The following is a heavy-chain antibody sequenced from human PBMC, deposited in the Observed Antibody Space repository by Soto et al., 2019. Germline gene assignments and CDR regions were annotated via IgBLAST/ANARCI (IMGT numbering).Heavy chain of an antibody. CDR1: GGTFSSYT. CDR2: IIPILGIA. D-gene: IGHD6-19*01. CDR3: ARDQGIAVAGYFDY. V-gene: IGHV1-69*08. Sequence: QVQLVQSGAAVKKPGSSVKVSCKASGGTFSSYTISWVRQAPGQGLEWMGRIIPILGIANYAQKLQGRVTITADKSTSTAYMELSSLRSEDTAVYYCARDQGIAVAGYFDYWGQGTLVTVSS. J-gene: IGHJ4*02.